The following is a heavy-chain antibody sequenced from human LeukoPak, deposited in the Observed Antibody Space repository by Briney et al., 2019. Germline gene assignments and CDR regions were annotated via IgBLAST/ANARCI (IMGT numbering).Heavy chain of an antibody. V-gene: IGHV3-53*01. CDR1: GFTVSSNY. D-gene: IGHD2-21*01. CDR3: ARDDSHGYFDY. Sequence: GGSLRLSCAASGFTVSSNYMSWVRQAPGKGLEWVSVIYSGGSTYYADSVKGRFTISRDNSKNTLYLQMNSLRAEDTAVYYCARDDSHGYFDYWGQGTLVTVSS. J-gene: IGHJ4*02. CDR2: IYSGGST.